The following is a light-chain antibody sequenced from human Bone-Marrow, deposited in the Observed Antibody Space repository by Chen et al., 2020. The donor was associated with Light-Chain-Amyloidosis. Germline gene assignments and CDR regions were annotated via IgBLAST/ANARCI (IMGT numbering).Light chain of an antibody. CDR1: QSVSSN. V-gene: IGKV3-15*01. Sequence: EVVLTQSPATLSVSPGERATLSCRASQSVSSNLAWYQHKPGQAPRLLIYGTSARATGVPPRFSGSGSGTDFTLTITSLQSEDSAVYYCQQYGLTFGQGTKVEIK. J-gene: IGKJ1*01. CDR3: QQYGLT. CDR2: GTS.